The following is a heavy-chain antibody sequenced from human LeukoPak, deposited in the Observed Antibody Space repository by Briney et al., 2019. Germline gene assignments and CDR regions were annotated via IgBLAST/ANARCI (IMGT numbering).Heavy chain of an antibody. Sequence: GSVKVSFKSSGYTFTNYDINWVGQATWRGREGMGWMDPNRGSTAYARKFQGRVTMTRNTSRSTAYMELSSLRSEDTAIYYCARGRGGRRIYHYYMDVWGKGTTVTISS. CDR3: ARGRGGRRIYHYYMDV. V-gene: IGHV1-8*01. D-gene: IGHD3-16*01. CDR1: GYTFTNYD. CDR2: MDPNRGST. J-gene: IGHJ6*03.